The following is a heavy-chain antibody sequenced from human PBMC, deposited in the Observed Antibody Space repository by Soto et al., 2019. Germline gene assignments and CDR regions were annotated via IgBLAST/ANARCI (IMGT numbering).Heavy chain of an antibody. CDR3: AKVEIFYDFWSGYSPLYYFVY. V-gene: IGHV3-23*01. J-gene: IGHJ4*02. D-gene: IGHD3-3*01. CDR1: GFTFSSYA. Sequence: GGSLRLSCAASGFTFSSYAMSWVRQAPGKGLEWVSAISGSGGSTYYADSVKGRFTISRDNSKNTLYLQMNSLRAEDTAVYYCAKVEIFYDFWSGYSPLYYFVYWGQGTLVTVSS. CDR2: ISGSGGST.